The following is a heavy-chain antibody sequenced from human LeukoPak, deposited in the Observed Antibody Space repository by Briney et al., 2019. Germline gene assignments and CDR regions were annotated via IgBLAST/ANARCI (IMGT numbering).Heavy chain of an antibody. CDR3: TREVSDIVVVPAAMVYYYYYYYMDV. CDR2: IRSKAYGGTT. V-gene: IGHV3-49*04. J-gene: IGHJ6*03. CDR1: GFTFGDYA. Sequence: GGSLRLSCTASGFTFGDYAMSWVGQAPGKGPERVGFIRSKAYGGTTEYAASVKGRFTISRDDSKSIAYLQMNSLKTEDTAVYYCTREVSDIVVVPAAMVYYYYYYYMDVWGKGTTVTVSS. D-gene: IGHD2-2*01.